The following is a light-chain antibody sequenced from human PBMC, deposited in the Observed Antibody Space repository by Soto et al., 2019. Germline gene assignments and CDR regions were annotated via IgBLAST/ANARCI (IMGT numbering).Light chain of an antibody. V-gene: IGKV3-20*01. Sequence: EIVLTQSPGTLYLSPGERATLSCRASQSVSSSYLAWYQQKPGQAPRLLIYGASSRATGIPERFSGSGSGTDFTLTISSLEPEDFAVYYCQQYGSSRTWTFGQGTKVEIK. J-gene: IGKJ1*01. CDR2: GAS. CDR1: QSVSSSY. CDR3: QQYGSSRTWT.